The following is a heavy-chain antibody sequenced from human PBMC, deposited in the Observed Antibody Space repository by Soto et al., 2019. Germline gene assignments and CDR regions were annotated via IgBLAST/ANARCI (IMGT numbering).Heavy chain of an antibody. CDR2: ISSSSSYI. CDR1: GFTFSSYS. Sequence: GGSLRLSCAASGFTFSSYSMNWVRQAPGKGLEWVSSISSSSSYIYYADSVKGRFTISRDNAKNSLYLQMNSLRAEDTAVYYCARAGDSSGYYYFDYWGQGTLVTVSS. D-gene: IGHD3-22*01. CDR3: ARAGDSSGYYYFDY. J-gene: IGHJ4*02. V-gene: IGHV3-21*01.